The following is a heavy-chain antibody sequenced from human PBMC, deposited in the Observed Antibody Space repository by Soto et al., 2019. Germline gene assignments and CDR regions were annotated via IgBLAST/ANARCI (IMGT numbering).Heavy chain of an antibody. V-gene: IGHV3-23*01. Sequence: EVQLLESGGGLVQPGGSLRLSCAASGFTFSSYAMSWVRQAPGKGLEWVSAISGSGGSTYYADSVKGRFTISRDNSKNTLYLQMNSLRAEDTAVYYCAKDPSLVYCSCGSCQGWFDPWGQGTLVTVSS. CDR2: ISGSGGST. CDR1: GFTFSSYA. D-gene: IGHD2-15*01. J-gene: IGHJ5*02. CDR3: AKDPSLVYCSCGSCQGWFDP.